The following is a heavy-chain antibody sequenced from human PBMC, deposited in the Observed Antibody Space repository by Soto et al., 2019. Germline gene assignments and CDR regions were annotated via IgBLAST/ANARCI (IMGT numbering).Heavy chain of an antibody. CDR1: GYTFTSYY. J-gene: IGHJ6*02. V-gene: IGHV1-46*01. D-gene: IGHD2-2*01. Sequence: ASVKVSCKASGYTFTSYYMHWVRQAPGQGLEWMGIINPSGGSTSYAQKFQGRVTMTRDTPTSTVYMELSSLRSEDTAVYYCARKEDYCSSTSCYGYYYGMDVWGQGTTVTVSS. CDR2: INPSGGST. CDR3: ARKEDYCSSTSCYGYYYGMDV.